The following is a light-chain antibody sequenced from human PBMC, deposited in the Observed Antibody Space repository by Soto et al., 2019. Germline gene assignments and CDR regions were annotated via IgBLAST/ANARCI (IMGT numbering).Light chain of an antibody. J-gene: IGKJ1*01. CDR1: QSIGTY. V-gene: IGKV1-39*01. CDR3: QQSYSPQT. CDR2: GAS. Sequence: AASSGHKGTYTSRASQSIGTYLNWYHQKPGKAPQLLIYGASTLQSGVPFRFRAGGSATHFTRSSDSMTPDEFGTFTCQQSYSPQTFGPGTKVDIK.